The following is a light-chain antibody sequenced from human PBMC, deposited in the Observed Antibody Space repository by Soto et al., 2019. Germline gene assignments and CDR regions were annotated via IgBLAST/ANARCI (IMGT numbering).Light chain of an antibody. CDR3: SSYADSSARDYV. J-gene: IGLJ1*01. Sequence: ALTQPASVSGSPGQSITISCTGTSSDIGAYDYVSWYQQHPGGVPKLLIFDVSSRPSGVSSRFSGSKSGNTASLTISGLQADDESDYYCSSYADSSARDYVFGGGTKLTVL. CDR2: DVS. V-gene: IGLV2-14*03. CDR1: SSDIGAYDY.